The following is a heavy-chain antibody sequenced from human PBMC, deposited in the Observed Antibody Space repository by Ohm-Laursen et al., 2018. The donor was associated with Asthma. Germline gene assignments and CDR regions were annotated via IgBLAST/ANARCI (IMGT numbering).Heavy chain of an antibody. D-gene: IGHD6-19*01. V-gene: IGHV3-53*01. CDR2: IYSGGTT. J-gene: IGHJ4*02. CDR1: GFTVGSDY. CDR3: ARKFSSGWLFDF. Sequence: SLRLSCAASGFTVGSDYMTWVRQAPGKGLEWVSAIYSGGTTYYADSVRGRFTISRDNSKNTLYLQMNSLRAEDTAMYYCARKFSSGWLFDFWGQGTLVTVSS.